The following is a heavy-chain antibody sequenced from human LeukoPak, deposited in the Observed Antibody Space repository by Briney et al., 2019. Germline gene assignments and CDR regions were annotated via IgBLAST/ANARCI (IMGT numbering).Heavy chain of an antibody. CDR1: GYTFTGYY. CDR2: INPNSGGT. D-gene: IGHD3-16*01. J-gene: IGHJ4*02. CDR3: ARGTFPRGGYFDY. Sequence: ASVKVSCKASGYTFTGYYMHWVRQAPGQGLEWMGWINPNSGGTNYAQKFQGRVTMTRDTSISTAYMELSRLRSDDTAVYYCARGTFPRGGYFDYWGQGTLVTVSS. V-gene: IGHV1-2*02.